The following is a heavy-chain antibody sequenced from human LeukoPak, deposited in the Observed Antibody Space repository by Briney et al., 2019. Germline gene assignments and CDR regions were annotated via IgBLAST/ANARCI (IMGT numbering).Heavy chain of an antibody. V-gene: IGHV3-21*01. CDR2: ISSSSSYI. CDR3: ARDAPLGYCSSTSCYTGGDYYYYYYMDV. D-gene: IGHD2-2*02. J-gene: IGHJ6*03. CDR1: GFTFSSYS. Sequence: GGSLRLSCAASGFTFSSYSMNWVRQAPGKGLEWVSSISSSSSYIYYADSVKGRFTISRDNAKNSLYLQMNSLRAEDTAVYYCARDAPLGYCSSTSCYTGGDYYYYYYMDVWGKGTTVTVSS.